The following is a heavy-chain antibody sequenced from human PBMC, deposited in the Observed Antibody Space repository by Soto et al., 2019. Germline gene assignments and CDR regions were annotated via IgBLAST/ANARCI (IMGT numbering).Heavy chain of an antibody. CDR3: ARRLYYDSSGFEGGGMDV. CDR2: IYYSGST. D-gene: IGHD3-22*01. CDR1: GGSISSSSYY. J-gene: IGHJ6*02. V-gene: IGHV4-39*01. Sequence: SETLSLTCTVSGGSISSSSYYWGWIRQPPGKGLEWIGSIYYSGSTYYNPSLKSRVTISVDTSKNQFSLKLSSVTAAATAVYYCARRLYYDSSGFEGGGMDVWGQGTTVTDSS.